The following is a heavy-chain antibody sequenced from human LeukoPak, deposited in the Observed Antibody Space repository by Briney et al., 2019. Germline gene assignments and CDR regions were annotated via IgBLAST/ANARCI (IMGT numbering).Heavy chain of an antibody. Sequence: GGSLRLSCAASGFTFSSYGMHWVRQAPGKGLEWVAFIRYDGSNKYYADSVKGRFTISRDNSKNTLYLQMNSPRAEDTAVYYCAKELVVVAAKNAFDIWGQGTMVTVSS. CDR3: AKELVVVAAKNAFDI. J-gene: IGHJ3*02. CDR2: IRYDGSNK. CDR1: GFTFSSYG. V-gene: IGHV3-30*02. D-gene: IGHD2-15*01.